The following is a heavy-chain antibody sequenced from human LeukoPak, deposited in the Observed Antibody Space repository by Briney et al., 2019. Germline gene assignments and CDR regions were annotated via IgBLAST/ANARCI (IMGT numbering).Heavy chain of an antibody. D-gene: IGHD3-22*01. Sequence: KPSETLSLTCTVSGGSISSSSYYWGWIRQPPGKGLEWIGSVYYSGRTYDNPSLKSRVTVSVDTSKSQFSLKLSSVTAADTAVYYCARLLYDRSGYYYFDYWGQGTLVTVSS. J-gene: IGHJ4*02. V-gene: IGHV4-39*01. CDR1: GGSISSSSYY. CDR2: VYYSGRT. CDR3: ARLLYDRSGYYYFDY.